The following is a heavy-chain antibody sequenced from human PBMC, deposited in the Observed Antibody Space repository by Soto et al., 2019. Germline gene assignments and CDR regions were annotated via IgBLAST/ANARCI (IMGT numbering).Heavy chain of an antibody. D-gene: IGHD6-13*01. CDR3: ARHVRGWQLMLDN. V-gene: IGHV4-39*01. CDR1: GGSISSSNYY. J-gene: IGHJ4*02. CDR2: IYFSGST. Sequence: QLQLQESGPGLVKASETLSLSCTVSGGSISSSNYYWGWIRQPPGKGLEWIGSIYFSGSTHYNVPLTSRVTISVDTSRNQFSLKLSSVTATDTAVYCCARHVRGWQLMLDNWGQGSLVTVSS.